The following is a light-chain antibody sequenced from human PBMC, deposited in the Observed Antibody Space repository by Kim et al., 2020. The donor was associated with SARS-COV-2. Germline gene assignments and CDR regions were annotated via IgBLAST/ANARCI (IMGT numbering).Light chain of an antibody. CDR1: QSIDNW. J-gene: IGKJ1*01. CDR2: DAS. Sequence: DRVTITRPAGQSIDNWLAWYRQRPSKAPALLILDASRLETGVPLRFRGSGFGTEFSLTITRLQTDGSATYYCHQYNSSPPGTFGQGTKVETK. CDR3: HQYNSSPPGT. V-gene: IGKV1-5*01.